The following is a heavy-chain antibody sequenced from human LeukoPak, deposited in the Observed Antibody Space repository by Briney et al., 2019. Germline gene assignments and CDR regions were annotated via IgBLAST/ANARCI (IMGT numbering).Heavy chain of an antibody. CDR2: INAGNGNT. CDR1: GYTFTSYA. D-gene: IGHD3-3*01. CDR3: ASSGVAPYYYYGMDV. J-gene: IGHJ6*02. Sequence: ASVKVSCKASGYTFTSYAMHWVRQAPGQRLEWMGWINAGNGNTKYSQKFQGRVTITRDTSASTAYMELSSLRSEDSAVYYCASSGVAPYYYYGMDVWGQGTTVTVSS. V-gene: IGHV1-3*01.